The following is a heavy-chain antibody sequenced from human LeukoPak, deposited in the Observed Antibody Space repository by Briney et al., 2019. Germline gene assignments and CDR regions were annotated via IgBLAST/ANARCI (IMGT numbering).Heavy chain of an antibody. D-gene: IGHD3-10*01. CDR3: AKQGGYGSGSYYHDYYYGMDV. Sequence: GGSLTLSCAASGFTFSSYGMHWVRQAPGKELEGVAVISYDGSNKYYADSVKGRFTISRDNSKNTLYRQMNSLRAEDTAVSYCAKQGGYGSGSYYHDYYYGMDVWGQGTTVTVSS. CDR1: GFTFSSYG. CDR2: ISYDGSNK. V-gene: IGHV3-30*18. J-gene: IGHJ6*02.